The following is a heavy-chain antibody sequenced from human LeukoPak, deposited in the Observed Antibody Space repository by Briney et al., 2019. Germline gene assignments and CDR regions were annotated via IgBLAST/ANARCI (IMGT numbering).Heavy chain of an antibody. D-gene: IGHD2/OR15-2a*01. V-gene: IGHV3-23*01. CDR2: IIPSGGRT. CDR3: AKGEDGFEYYYYMDG. J-gene: IGHJ6*03. Sequence: GGSLRLSCEASGFTFNNYVMSWVRQAPGKGLEWVSSIIPSGGRTNYAESVKGRFTISRDNSKNTVDLQMNTLRAEDTAVYYCAKGEDGFEYYYYMDGWSKGTTVTVSS. CDR1: GFTFNNYV.